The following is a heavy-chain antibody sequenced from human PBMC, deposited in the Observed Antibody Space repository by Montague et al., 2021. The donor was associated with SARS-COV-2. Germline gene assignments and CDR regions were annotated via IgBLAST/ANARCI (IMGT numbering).Heavy chain of an antibody. Sequence: SETLSLTCTVSGGSISSYYWSWIRQPPGKGLEWIGYIYYSGSTNYNPSLKSRVTISVDTSKNQFSLKLTSVTAADTAVYYCARLEGGESIGASSYTCAFDLWGQGTLVTVSS. CDR3: ARLEGGESIGASSYTCAFDL. D-gene: IGHD2-15*01. J-gene: IGHJ4*03. V-gene: IGHV4-59*08. CDR2: IYYSGST. CDR1: GGSISSYY.